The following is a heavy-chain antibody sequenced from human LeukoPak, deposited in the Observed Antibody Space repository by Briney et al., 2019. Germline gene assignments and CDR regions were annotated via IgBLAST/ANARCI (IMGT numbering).Heavy chain of an antibody. V-gene: IGHV1-2*02. Sequence: ASVKVSRKASGYTFTGYYMHCARQAPRQGPEWMGWINPSSGGTNYAQKFQGRVTMTRDTSITTAYLEPRRLTSEDPAVYYCERGFLWFGELDGSIWFDGWGQGTLVTVSS. CDR1: GYTFTGYY. J-gene: IGHJ5*02. D-gene: IGHD3-10*01. CDR3: ERGFLWFGELDGSIWFDG. CDR2: INPSSGGT.